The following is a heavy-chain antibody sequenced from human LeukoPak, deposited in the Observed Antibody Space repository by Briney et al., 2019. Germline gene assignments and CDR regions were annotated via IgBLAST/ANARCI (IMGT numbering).Heavy chain of an antibody. J-gene: IGHJ4*02. CDR2: ISYDGSNK. Sequence: GGSLRLSCAASGFTFSSYTMHCVRQAPGKGLEWVAVISYDGSNKYYADSVKGRFTISRDNSKHTLYLQMNSLRAEDTAVYYCVRDYNGLRYFDYWGQGTLVTVSS. CDR3: VRDYNGLRYFDY. D-gene: IGHD3-10*01. V-gene: IGHV3-30*01. CDR1: GFTFSSYT.